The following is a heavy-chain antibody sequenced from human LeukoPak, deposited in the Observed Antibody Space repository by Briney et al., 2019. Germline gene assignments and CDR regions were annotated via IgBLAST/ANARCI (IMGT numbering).Heavy chain of an antibody. CDR1: GFSLSTSGVG. CDR2: LNWDDDK. D-gene: IGHD1-7*01. CDR3: AHSKMGLLILYYFDY. Sequence: SGPTLVKPTQTLTLTCTFSGFSLSTSGVGVGWIRQPPGKALEWHAFLNWDDDKRYSPSLKSRLTITKDTSKNQVVLTMTNMDPVDTATYYCAHSKMGLLILYYFDYWGQGTLVTVSS. V-gene: IGHV2-5*02. J-gene: IGHJ4*02.